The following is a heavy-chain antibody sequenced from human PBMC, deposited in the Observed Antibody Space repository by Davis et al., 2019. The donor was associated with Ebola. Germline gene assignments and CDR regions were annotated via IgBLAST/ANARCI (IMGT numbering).Heavy chain of an antibody. CDR1: GYDFTKYW. CDR2: IFPDDSDI. V-gene: IGHV5-51*01. D-gene: IGHD3/OR15-3a*01. CDR3: ARRGLQDYYYGLDV. J-gene: IGHJ6*02. Sequence: GESLKISCKGSGYDFTKYWIAWVRQMPGKGLEWMGIIFPDDSDIKYSQSFQGQVTISVDKSTNTVYLQWSGLKASDTAMYYCARRGLQDYYYGLDVWGQGTTVTVSS.